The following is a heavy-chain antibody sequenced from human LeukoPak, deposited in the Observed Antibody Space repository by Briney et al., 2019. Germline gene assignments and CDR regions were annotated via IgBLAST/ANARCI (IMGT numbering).Heavy chain of an antibody. CDR3: AKSFDSGYYVSGNFDY. CDR2: ISGSGGST. Sequence: PGGSLRLSCAASGFTFSSYAMSWVRQAPGNGLEWVSAISGSGGSTYYADSVKGRFTISRDNSKNTPYLQMNSLRAEDTAVYYCAKSFDSGYYVSGNFDYWGQGTLVTVSS. V-gene: IGHV3-23*01. D-gene: IGHD3-22*01. J-gene: IGHJ4*02. CDR1: GFTFSSYA.